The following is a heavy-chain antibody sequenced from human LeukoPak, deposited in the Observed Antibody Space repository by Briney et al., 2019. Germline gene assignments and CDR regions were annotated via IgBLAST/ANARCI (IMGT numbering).Heavy chain of an antibody. Sequence: SETLSLTCTVSGGSISSSSYYWGWIRQPPGKGLEWIGEINHSGSTNYNPSLKSRVTISVDTSKNQFSLKLSSVTAADTAVYYCARGRSDIVVVPAAPSHYFDYWGQGTLVTVSS. J-gene: IGHJ4*02. D-gene: IGHD2-2*01. CDR1: GGSISSSSYY. CDR2: INHSGST. CDR3: ARGRSDIVVVPAAPSHYFDY. V-gene: IGHV4-39*07.